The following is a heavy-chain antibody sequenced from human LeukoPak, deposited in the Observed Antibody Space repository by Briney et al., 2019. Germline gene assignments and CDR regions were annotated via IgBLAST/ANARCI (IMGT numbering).Heavy chain of an antibody. Sequence: GGSLGTSRRAAGFTLSNNCPVLGRQAPSKGLEWVAFIRYDGSNKFYADSVKGRVTISRDNSKNTLYLHINSLRVEDTAVYYCVKDNPLDYWGQGTLVIVSS. J-gene: IGHJ4*02. D-gene: IGHD1-14*01. CDR3: VKDNPLDY. CDR2: IRYDGSNK. V-gene: IGHV3-30*02. CDR1: GFTLSNNC.